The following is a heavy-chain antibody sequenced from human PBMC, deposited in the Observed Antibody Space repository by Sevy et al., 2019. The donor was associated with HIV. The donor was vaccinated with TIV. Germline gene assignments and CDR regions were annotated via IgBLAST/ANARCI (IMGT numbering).Heavy chain of an antibody. D-gene: IGHD4-17*01. CDR1: QFNFDTYA. V-gene: IGHV3-33*06. CDR3: AKCLMPVTNQWSLDP. J-gene: IGHJ5*02. CDR2: IWYDGSSK. Sequence: GGSLRLSCVASQFNFDTYAIHWVRQAPGKGMEWVAMIWYDGSSKDYAESVKGRFHISRDNSENTAFLQMNSLRAEDTAVYYCAKCLMPVTNQWSLDPGGKGNVLTVS.